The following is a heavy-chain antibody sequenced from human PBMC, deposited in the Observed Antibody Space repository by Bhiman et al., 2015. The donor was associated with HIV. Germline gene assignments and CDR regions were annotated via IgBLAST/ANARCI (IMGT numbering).Heavy chain of an antibody. J-gene: IGHJ4*02. CDR1: GFTFSSYS. CDR2: ISSSSNYI. D-gene: IGHD2-8*01. CDR3: ASTNRMLF. V-gene: IGHV3-21*04. Sequence: EVQLVESGGGLVKPGGSLRLSCVASGFTFSSYSLNWVRQAPGKGLEWVSSISSSSNYIYYADSVKGRFTISRDNAKNSLYLQMNSLRVEDTAVYYCASTNRMLFWGQGALVTVSS.